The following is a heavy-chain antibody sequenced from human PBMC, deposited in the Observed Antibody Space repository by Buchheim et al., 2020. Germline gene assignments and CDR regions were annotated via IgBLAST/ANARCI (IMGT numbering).Heavy chain of an antibody. CDR3: AKSILGLVATDS. Sequence: EVQLLESGGGRVEPGGSLRLSCAASGFIFNTHAMHWVRQAPGKGLEWVSSIRGNAGRAFYAGSVGGRFTISRENSKATVFVLMNSLRPEDTATYYCAKSILGLVATDSWGQGT. CDR1: GFIFNTHA. D-gene: IGHD3/OR15-3a*01. V-gene: IGHV3-23*01. CDR2: IRGNAGRA. J-gene: IGHJ4*02.